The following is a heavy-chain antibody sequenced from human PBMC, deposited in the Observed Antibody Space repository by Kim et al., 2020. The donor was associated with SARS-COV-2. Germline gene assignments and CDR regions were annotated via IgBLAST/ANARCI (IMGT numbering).Heavy chain of an antibody. V-gene: IGHV3-43*01. D-gene: IGHD1-26*01. CDR2: ISWHDGST. J-gene: IGHJ6*02. Sequence: GGSLRLSCEASGFIFGGYGMHWVRQPPGKGLEWVALISWHDGSTFYADSVRGRFTISRNNNKDHLFLQMDSLRSEDTALYFCAKDGPREGPSIDNYYRALDAWGRGTTVTVSS. CDR3: AKDGPREGPSIDNYYRALDA. CDR1: GFIFGGYG.